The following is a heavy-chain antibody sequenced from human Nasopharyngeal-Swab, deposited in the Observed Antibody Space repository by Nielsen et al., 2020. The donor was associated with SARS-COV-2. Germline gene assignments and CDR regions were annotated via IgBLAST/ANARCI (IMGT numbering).Heavy chain of an antibody. Sequence: GESLQISCAASGFTFSRYWMHWVRQVPGKGLVWVSRIINDETATRYADSVKGRFTISRDNAKNTLYLQMNSLRAEDTAVYFCATGGRSAFEIWGQGTMVTVS. D-gene: IGHD3-16*01. CDR3: ATGGRSAFEI. CDR1: GFTFSRYW. V-gene: IGHV3-74*01. J-gene: IGHJ3*02. CDR2: IINDETAT.